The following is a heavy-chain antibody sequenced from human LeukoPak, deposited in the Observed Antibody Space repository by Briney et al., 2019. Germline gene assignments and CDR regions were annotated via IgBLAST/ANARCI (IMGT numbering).Heavy chain of an antibody. D-gene: IGHD6-13*01. CDR2: IGTAGDT. V-gene: IGHV3-13*01. CDR1: GFTFSSYD. CDR3: ARARRWYSSSWYGIAFDI. J-gene: IGHJ3*02. Sequence: GGSLRLSCAASGFTFSSYDMHWVRQATGKGLEWSSAIGTAGDTYYPGSVKGRFTISRENAKNSLYLQMNSLRAGDTAVFYCARARRWYSSSWYGIAFDIWGQGTMVTVSS.